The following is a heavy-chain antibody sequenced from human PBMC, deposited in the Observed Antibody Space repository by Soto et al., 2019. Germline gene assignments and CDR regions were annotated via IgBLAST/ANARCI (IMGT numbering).Heavy chain of an antibody. CDR1: GFTFSSYA. CDR2: ISGSGGST. D-gene: IGHD1-1*01. Sequence: GGSLRLSCAASGFTFSSYAMNWVRQAPGKGLEWVSVISGSGGSTYYADSVKGRFTISRDNSKNTLDLQMNSLRAEDTAVYYCAKRATGTYFDYWSQGTLVTVSS. J-gene: IGHJ4*02. V-gene: IGHV3-23*01. CDR3: AKRATGTYFDY.